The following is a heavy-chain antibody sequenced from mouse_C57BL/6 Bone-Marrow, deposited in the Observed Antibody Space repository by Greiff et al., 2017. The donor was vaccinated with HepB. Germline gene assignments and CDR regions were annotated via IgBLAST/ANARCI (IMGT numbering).Heavy chain of an antibody. J-gene: IGHJ1*03. V-gene: IGHV5-16*01. Sequence: EVKLVESEGGLVQPGSSMKLSCTASGFTFSDYYMAWVRQVPEKGLEWVANINYDGSSTYYLDSLKSRFIISRDNAKNILYLQMSSLKSEDTATYYCARDTYYYGSSWYFDVWGTGTTVTVSS. CDR2: INYDGSST. CDR1: GFTFSDYY. CDR3: ARDTYYYGSSWYFDV. D-gene: IGHD1-1*01.